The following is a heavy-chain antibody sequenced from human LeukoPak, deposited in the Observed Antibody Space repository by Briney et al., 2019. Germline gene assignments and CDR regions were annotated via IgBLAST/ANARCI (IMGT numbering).Heavy chain of an antibody. D-gene: IGHD3-10*01. CDR1: GFAFSSFA. J-gene: IGHJ4*02. V-gene: IGHV3-23*01. CDR2: ISGSGGST. Sequence: PGGSLRLSCAASGFAFSSFAIGWVRQAPVKGLDWVSAISGSGGSTYYADSVKGRFTISRDNSKNTLHLQMNSLRGEDTAVYYCANGDKKRITMVRGVMQPFDYWGQGTLVTVSS. CDR3: ANGDKKRITMVRGVMQPFDY.